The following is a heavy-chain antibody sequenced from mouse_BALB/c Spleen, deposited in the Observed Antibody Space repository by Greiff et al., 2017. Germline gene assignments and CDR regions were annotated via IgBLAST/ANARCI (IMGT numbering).Heavy chain of an antibody. CDR1: GYTFTDYW. CDR2: IDTSDSYT. J-gene: IGHJ4*01. Sequence: QVQLQQPGAELVMPGASVKMSCKASGYTFTDYWMHWVKQRPGQGLEWIGAIDTSDSYTSYNQKFKGKATLTVDESSSTAYMQLSSLTSEDSAVYYCARIYYRYRGYAMDYWGQGTSVTVSS. CDR3: ARIYYRYRGYAMDY. D-gene: IGHD2-14*01. V-gene: IGHV1-69*01.